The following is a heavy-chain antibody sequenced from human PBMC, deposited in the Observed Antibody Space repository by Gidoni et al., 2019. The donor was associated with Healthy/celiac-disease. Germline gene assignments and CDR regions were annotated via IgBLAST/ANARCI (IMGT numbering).Heavy chain of an antibody. D-gene: IGHD3-10*01. J-gene: IGHJ6*02. CDR1: GFTFGSYW. CDR2: IKQDGSEK. CDR3: ARDGGDGSGSYDYYYGMDV. Sequence: EVQLVESGGGLVQPGGSLRLSCAASGFTFGSYWMSWVRKAPGKGLECVANIKQDGSEKDYGDSVKGRFTISRDNAKISLYLQMNSLRAEDTAVYYCARDGGDGSGSYDYYYGMDVWGQGTTVTVSS. V-gene: IGHV3-7*03.